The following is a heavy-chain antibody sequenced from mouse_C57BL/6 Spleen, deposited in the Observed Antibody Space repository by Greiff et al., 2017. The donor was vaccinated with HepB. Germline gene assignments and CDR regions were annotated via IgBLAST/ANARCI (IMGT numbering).Heavy chain of an antibody. V-gene: IGHV2-6*01. J-gene: IGHJ4*01. D-gene: IGHD5-1*01. CDR1: GFSLTSYG. Sequence: VKLMESGPGLVAPSQCLSITCTVSGFSLTSYGVDWVRQSPGKGLEWLGVIWGVGSTNYNSALKSRLTISKDNSKSQVFLKMNSLQTDDTAMYYCATSTHYAMDYWGQGTSVTVSS. CDR3: ATSTHYAMDY. CDR2: IWGVGST.